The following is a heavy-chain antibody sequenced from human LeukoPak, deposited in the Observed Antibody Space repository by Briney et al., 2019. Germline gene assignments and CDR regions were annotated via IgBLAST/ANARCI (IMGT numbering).Heavy chain of an antibody. V-gene: IGHV3-66*01. D-gene: IGHD6-13*01. Sequence: GGSLRLSCAASGFTFSSYAMSWVRQAPGKGLEWVSVIYSGGSTYYADSVKGRFTISRDNSKNTLYLQMNSLRVEDTAVYYCARDYRAAAGTGYFDYWGQGTLVTVSS. CDR3: ARDYRAAAGTGYFDY. CDR2: IYSGGST. J-gene: IGHJ4*02. CDR1: GFTFSSYA.